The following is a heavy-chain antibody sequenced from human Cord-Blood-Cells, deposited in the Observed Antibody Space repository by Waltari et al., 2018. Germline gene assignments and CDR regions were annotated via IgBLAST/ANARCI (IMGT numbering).Heavy chain of an antibody. J-gene: IGHJ6*02. Sequence: EVQLLESGGGLVQPGGSLRLSCAASGFTFSSYAMSWVRQAPGKGLEWVSAISGSGGSTYYADSVKGLFTISRDNSKNTLYLQMNSLRAEDTAVYYCAKDRVAARFRYYYGMDVWGQGTTVTVSS. D-gene: IGHD6-6*01. CDR1: GFTFSSYA. CDR2: ISGSGGST. CDR3: AKDRVAARFRYYYGMDV. V-gene: IGHV3-23*01.